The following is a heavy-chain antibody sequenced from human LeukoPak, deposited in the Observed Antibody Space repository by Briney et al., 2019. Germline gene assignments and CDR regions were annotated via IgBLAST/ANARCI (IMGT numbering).Heavy chain of an antibody. Sequence: GASVTVTLMASGYTFTRYGINWVRQAPGQGLEWMGWISAYNGNTDYAQKFQGKVTMTTDTSTSTAYMEVRSLRSDDTAVYYCAKAYRGIYFHHWGRGTLVTVSS. CDR1: GYTFTRYG. V-gene: IGHV1-18*01. CDR2: ISAYNGNT. CDR3: AKAYRGIYFHH. J-gene: IGHJ1*01. D-gene: IGHD1-26*01.